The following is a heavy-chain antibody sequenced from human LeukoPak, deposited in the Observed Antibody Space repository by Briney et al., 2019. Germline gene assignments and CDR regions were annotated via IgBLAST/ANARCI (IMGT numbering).Heavy chain of an antibody. V-gene: IGHV3-30*03. CDR2: ISYDGSNK. J-gene: IGHJ5*02. Sequence: GGSLRLSCAPSGFTFSSYGMHWVRQAPGKGLEWVAVISYDGSNKYYADSVKGRFTISRDNSKNTLYLQMNSLRAEDTAVYYCAREARITMIVVADLDPWGQGTLVTVSS. D-gene: IGHD3-22*01. CDR3: AREARITMIVVADLDP. CDR1: GFTFSSYG.